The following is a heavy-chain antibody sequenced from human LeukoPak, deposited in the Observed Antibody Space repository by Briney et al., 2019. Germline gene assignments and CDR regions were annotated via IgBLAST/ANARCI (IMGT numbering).Heavy chain of an antibody. CDR2: ISGSGGST. J-gene: IGHJ3*02. V-gene: IGHV3-23*01. D-gene: IGHD2-15*01. Sequence: GGSLRLSCAASGFTFSSYAMSWVRQAPGKGLEWVSAISGSGGSTYYADSVKGRFTISRDNSKNTLYLQMNSLRAEDTAVYYCAKPEGEVVTPYDAFDIWGQATMVTVSS. CDR1: GFTFSSYA. CDR3: AKPEGEVVTPYDAFDI.